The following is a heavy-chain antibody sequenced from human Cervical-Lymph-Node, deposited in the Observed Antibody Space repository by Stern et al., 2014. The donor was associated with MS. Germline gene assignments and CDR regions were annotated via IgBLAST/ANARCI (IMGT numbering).Heavy chain of an antibody. V-gene: IGHV4-61*02. CDR3: TRDVRSLYDWDYFWFDP. J-gene: IGHJ5*02. Sequence: QLQLQESGPRLVKPSQTLSLTCTVSGGPISRSEDYCSWIRQSAGKGPEWIGRIYARGSTSYTPALRSPVPLSIDTSRKQFSLKLIFVTAADTAVYYCTRDVRSLYDWDYFWFDPWGQGILVTVSS. D-gene: IGHD1-7*01. CDR2: IYARGST. CDR1: GGPISRSEDY.